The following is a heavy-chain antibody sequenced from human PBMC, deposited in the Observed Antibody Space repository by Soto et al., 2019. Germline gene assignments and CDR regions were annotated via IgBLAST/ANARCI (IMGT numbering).Heavy chain of an antibody. CDR2: ISSSGSTI. CDR1: GFTFSDYY. CDR3: ARSLTKRYCSSTSCYGGVWFDP. D-gene: IGHD2-2*01. Sequence: QVQLVESGGGLVKPGGSLRLSCAASGFTFSDYYMSWIRQAPGKGLEWGSYISSSGSTIYYADSVKGRFTISRDNAKNTLYLQMNSLRAEDTAVYYCARSLTKRYCSSTSCYGGVWFDPWGQGTLVTVFS. J-gene: IGHJ5*02. V-gene: IGHV3-11*01.